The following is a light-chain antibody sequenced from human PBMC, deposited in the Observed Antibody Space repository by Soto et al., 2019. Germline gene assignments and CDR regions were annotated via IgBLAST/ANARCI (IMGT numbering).Light chain of an antibody. CDR1: SSDVGGYKY. V-gene: IGLV2-14*01. CDR3: FSYTSSGTYV. CDR2: DVT. J-gene: IGLJ1*01. Sequence: QSALTQPASVSGSPGQSITISCTGTSSDVGGYKYVSWYQLHPGTAPKLVIYDVTNRPSGVSNRFSGSKSGNTASLTISGLQAEDETDYYCFSYTSSGTYVFGTGTKLTVL.